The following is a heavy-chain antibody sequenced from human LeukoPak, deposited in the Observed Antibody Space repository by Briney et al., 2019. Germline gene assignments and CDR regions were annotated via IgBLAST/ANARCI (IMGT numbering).Heavy chain of an antibody. V-gene: IGHV4-39*01. CDR1: GGSISSSSYY. Sequence: SETLSLTCTVSGGSISSSSYYWGWIRQPPGKGLEWIGGIYYSGSTYYNPSLKSRVTISVDTSKNQFSLKLSSVTAADTAVYYCARVGSYGMGYYYGMDVWGQGTTVTVSS. D-gene: IGHD3-16*01. CDR2: IYYSGST. CDR3: ARVGSYGMGYYYGMDV. J-gene: IGHJ6*02.